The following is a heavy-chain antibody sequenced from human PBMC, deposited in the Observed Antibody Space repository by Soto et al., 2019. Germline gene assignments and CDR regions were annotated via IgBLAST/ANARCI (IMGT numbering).Heavy chain of an antibody. CDR1: GGTFSSYT. Sequence: QVQLVQSGAEVKKPGSSVKVSCKASGGTFSSYTINWVRQAPGQGLEWMGRIIPIYGIANYAQKFQGRVAXTXAXSXGAAYMELSSLRSEDTAVYYCASPNTNRRTGLLFDSWGQGSLVTVSS. CDR3: ASPNTNRRTGLLFDS. V-gene: IGHV1-69*02. D-gene: IGHD3-10*01. CDR2: IIPIYGIA. J-gene: IGHJ4*02.